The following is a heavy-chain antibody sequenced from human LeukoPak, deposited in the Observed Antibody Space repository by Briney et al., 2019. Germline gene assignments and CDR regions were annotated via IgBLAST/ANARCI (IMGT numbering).Heavy chain of an antibody. Sequence: GGSLRLSCAASGFTFSTHNMNWVRQAPGKGLEWVSSISSSSRYIYYASSVKGRFTISRDNAKNSLYLQMNSLRAEDTAVYYCARASPIPSVGDSYYYYMDVWGKGTTVTVSS. V-gene: IGHV3-21*01. CDR3: ARASPIPSVGDSYYYYMDV. J-gene: IGHJ6*03. CDR1: GFTFSTHN. D-gene: IGHD3-16*01. CDR2: ISSSSRYI.